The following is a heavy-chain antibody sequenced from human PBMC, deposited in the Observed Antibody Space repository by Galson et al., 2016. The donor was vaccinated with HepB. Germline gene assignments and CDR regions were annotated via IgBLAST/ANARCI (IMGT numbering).Heavy chain of an antibody. V-gene: IGHV1-18*01. CDR2: ISAYNGNT. CDR3: ASNDGIHDYGDYGSAFAAFDI. J-gene: IGHJ3*02. CDR1: GYTFSSYG. D-gene: IGHD4-17*01. Sequence: SVKVSCKASGYTFSSYGISWVRQAPGQGLEWMGWISAYNGNTNFAQKLQGRVTMTTDTSTSTAYMELTSLRSDDTAVYYCASNDGIHDYGDYGSAFAAFDIWGQGTMVTVSS.